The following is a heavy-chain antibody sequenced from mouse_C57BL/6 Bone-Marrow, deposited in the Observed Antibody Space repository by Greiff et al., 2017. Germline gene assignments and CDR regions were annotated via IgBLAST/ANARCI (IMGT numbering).Heavy chain of an antibody. Sequence: QVQLQQPGAELVKPGASVKLSCKASGYTFTSYWMHWVKQRPGQGLEWIGMIYPNSGSTNYNDQFKSKATLTVDKSSSTAYMQLSSLTSEDAAVYYCASYGNYVGYDAMDYWGQGTSVTVSS. J-gene: IGHJ4*01. D-gene: IGHD2-1*01. CDR2: IYPNSGST. V-gene: IGHV1-64*01. CDR1: GYTFTSYW. CDR3: ASYGNYVGYDAMDY.